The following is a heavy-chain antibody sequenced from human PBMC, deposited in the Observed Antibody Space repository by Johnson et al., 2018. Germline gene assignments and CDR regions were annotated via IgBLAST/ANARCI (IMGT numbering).Heavy chain of an antibody. CDR3: ARGGLRVSSVCYPSYYYYYDLDV. D-gene: IGHD6-19*01. CDR2: IKQDGSEK. V-gene: IGHV3-7*01. Sequence: VQLVQSGGGLVQPGGSLRLSCAASGFTFSSYWMSWVRQAPGKGLEWVANIKQDGSEKYYVDSVKGRFTISRDNAKNSLYLQMNSLRAEDTAVYYCARGGLRVSSVCYPSYYYYYDLDVWGKGTTVTVSS. CDR1: GFTFSSYW. J-gene: IGHJ6*03.